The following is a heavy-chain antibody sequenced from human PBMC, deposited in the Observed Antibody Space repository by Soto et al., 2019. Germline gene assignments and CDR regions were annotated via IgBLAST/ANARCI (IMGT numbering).Heavy chain of an antibody. CDR2: IYYSGST. J-gene: IGHJ5*02. V-gene: IGHV4-39*01. D-gene: IGHD3-3*01. CDR3: ARLVDFWSGYYAGWFDP. Sequence: QLQLQESGPGLVKPSETLSLTCTVSGGSISSSSYYWGWIRQPPGKGLEWIGSIYYSGSTYYNPSLKSRVTISVDTSKNQFSLKLSSVTAADTAVYYCARLVDFWSGYYAGWFDPWGQGTLVTVSS. CDR1: GGSISSSSYY.